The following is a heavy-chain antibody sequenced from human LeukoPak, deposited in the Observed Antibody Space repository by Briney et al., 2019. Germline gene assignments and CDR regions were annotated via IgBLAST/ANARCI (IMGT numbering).Heavy chain of an antibody. V-gene: IGHV1-18*04. CDR3: ASSPRGKVFWSGYYFFDY. CDR2: ISAYNGNT. Sequence: ASVKVSCKASGYTFTSYGISWVRQAPGQGLEWMGWISAYNGNTNYAQKLQGRVTMTTDTSTSTAYMELRSLRSDDTAVYYCASSPRGKVFWSGYYFFDYWGQGTLVTVSS. D-gene: IGHD3-3*01. CDR1: GYTFTSYG. J-gene: IGHJ4*02.